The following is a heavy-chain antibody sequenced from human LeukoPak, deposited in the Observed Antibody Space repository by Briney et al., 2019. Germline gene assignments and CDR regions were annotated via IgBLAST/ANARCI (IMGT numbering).Heavy chain of an antibody. CDR3: ARDLRRGSYYSYFQH. V-gene: IGHV4-38-2*02. CDR2: IYYSGST. J-gene: IGHJ1*01. CDR1: GYSISSGYY. Sequence: SETLSLTCTVSGYSISSGYYWGWIRQPPGKGLEWIGSIYYSGSTYYNPSLKSRVTISVDTSKNQFSLKLSSVTAADTAVYYCARDLRRGSYYSYFQHWGQGTLVTVSS. D-gene: IGHD1-26*01.